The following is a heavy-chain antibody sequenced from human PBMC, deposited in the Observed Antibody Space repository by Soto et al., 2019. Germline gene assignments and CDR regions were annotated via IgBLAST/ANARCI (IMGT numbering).Heavy chain of an antibody. Sequence: QVQLVQSGAEVKKPGASVKVSCTASGYTFTNDYMHWVRQSPGQVLEWMGIINPCGGSISYAQTFQGRFTINMDTSTLTGYLELSSLRSEDTAVYYCARVPWFGEFPFDCWSQGTLVTVSS. CDR2: INPCGGSI. CDR1: GYTFTNDY. D-gene: IGHD3-10*01. J-gene: IGHJ4*02. V-gene: IGHV1-46*03. CDR3: ARVPWFGEFPFDC.